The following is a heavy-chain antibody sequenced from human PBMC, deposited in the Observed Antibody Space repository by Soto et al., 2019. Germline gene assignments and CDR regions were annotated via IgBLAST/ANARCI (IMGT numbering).Heavy chain of an antibody. Sequence: QEQLVESGGGLVKPGGSLRLSCAASGFTFSDYSMSWIRQAPGKGLEWISYIRSTDSSIFYADSVKGRFTISRGNARSSLYLQMDSLRAEDTAVYYCARRSAVTTSHSFDIWGQGTMVTASS. D-gene: IGHD4-17*01. CDR2: IRSTDSSI. V-gene: IGHV3-11*01. CDR1: GFTFSDYS. CDR3: ARRSAVTTSHSFDI. J-gene: IGHJ3*02.